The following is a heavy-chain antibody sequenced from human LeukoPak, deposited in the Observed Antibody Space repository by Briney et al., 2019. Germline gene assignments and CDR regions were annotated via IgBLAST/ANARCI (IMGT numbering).Heavy chain of an antibody. Sequence: ASVKVSCKASGGTFSSYAISWVRQAPGQGLEWMGGIIPIFGTANYAQKFQGRVTITADKSTSTAYMELSSLRSEDTAVYYCAREGDSSGWYNYFDYWGQGTLVTVSS. CDR3: AREGDSSGWYNYFDY. D-gene: IGHD6-19*01. CDR1: GGTFSSYA. J-gene: IGHJ4*02. V-gene: IGHV1-69*06. CDR2: IIPIFGTA.